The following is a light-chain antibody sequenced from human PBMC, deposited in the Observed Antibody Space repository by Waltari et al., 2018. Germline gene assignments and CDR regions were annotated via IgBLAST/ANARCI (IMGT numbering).Light chain of an antibody. CDR2: KAS. CDR3: QQYYTYPSLT. V-gene: IGKV1-5*03. Sequence: DIQMTQSPSTLSASVGDRVTITCRASQSITIWLAWYQQRPGNAPKLLIYKASNLESGVPSRFSGSGSGTEFTLTISSLQPDDFATYYCQQYYTYPSLTFGGGTKAEI. CDR1: QSITIW. J-gene: IGKJ4*01.